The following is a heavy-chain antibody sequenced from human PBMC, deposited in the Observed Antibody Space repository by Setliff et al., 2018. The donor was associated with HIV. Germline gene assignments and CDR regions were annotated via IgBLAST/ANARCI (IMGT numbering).Heavy chain of an antibody. CDR2: IYYSGST. CDR1: GGSISSYY. V-gene: IGHV4-59*01. CDR3: ARDSGSWNFDY. Sequence: PSETLSLTCTVSGGSISSYYWSWIRQPPGKGLEWIGYIYYSGSTNYNPSLKCRVTISVDTSKNQFSLKLSSVTAADTAVYYCARDSGSWNFDYWGQGTLVTVSS. J-gene: IGHJ4*02. D-gene: IGHD1-26*01.